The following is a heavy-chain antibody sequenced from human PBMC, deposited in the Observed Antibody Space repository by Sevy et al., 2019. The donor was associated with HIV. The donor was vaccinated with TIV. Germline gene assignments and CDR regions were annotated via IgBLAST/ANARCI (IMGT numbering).Heavy chain of an antibody. CDR1: GGILNNYG. Sequence: ATVKVSCKASGGILNNYGMNWVRQAPGQGLEWMGGIIPSVGIASYAQKIQGRAAITADESTSTMYLEVGRLRSDDPAVYFCASVRPRGGDCYVFDTWGQGTLVTVSS. V-gene: IGHV1-69*10. D-gene: IGHD2-21*02. J-gene: IGHJ4*02. CDR2: IIPSVGIA. CDR3: ASVRPRGGDCYVFDT.